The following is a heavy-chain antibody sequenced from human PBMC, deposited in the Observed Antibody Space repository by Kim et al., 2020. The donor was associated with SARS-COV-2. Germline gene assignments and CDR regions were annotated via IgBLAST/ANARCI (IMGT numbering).Heavy chain of an antibody. J-gene: IGHJ4*02. CDR3: AKTDSSGYLFDY. D-gene: IGHD3-22*01. Sequence: GYADSVKCRFTISRDNAKNSLYLQMNSLRAEYTALYYCAKTDSSGYLFDYWGQGTLVTVSS. V-gene: IGHV3-9*01.